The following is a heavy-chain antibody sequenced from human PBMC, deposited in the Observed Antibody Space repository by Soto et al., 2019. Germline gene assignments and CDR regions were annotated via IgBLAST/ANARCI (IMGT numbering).Heavy chain of an antibody. J-gene: IGHJ5*02. CDR1: GFTFRTYA. D-gene: IGHD2-2*01. Sequence: PGGSLRLSCAVSGFTFRTYAMSWVRQAPGKGLEWVSTISDSGTTYYANSVKGRFTISRDNSRNTLDLQMNSLRVEDTAVYYCAKGGEGSCSRTSCLYFSDSWGQGTLVTVSS. V-gene: IGHV3-23*01. CDR2: ISDSGTT. CDR3: AKGGEGSCSRTSCLYFSDS.